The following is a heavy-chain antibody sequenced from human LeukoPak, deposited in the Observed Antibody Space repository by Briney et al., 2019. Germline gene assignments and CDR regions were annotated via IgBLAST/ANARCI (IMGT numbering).Heavy chain of an antibody. CDR3: ASKLDCSSTSCYGGVDY. CDR2: IYYSGST. D-gene: IGHD2-2*01. Sequence: PSETLSLTCTVSGGSISSYYWSWIRQPPGKGLEWIGYIYYSGSTNYNPSLKSRVTISVDTSKNQFSLKLSSVTAADTAVYYCASKLDCSSTSCYGGVDYWGQGTLVTVSS. J-gene: IGHJ4*02. V-gene: IGHV4-59*08. CDR1: GGSISSYY.